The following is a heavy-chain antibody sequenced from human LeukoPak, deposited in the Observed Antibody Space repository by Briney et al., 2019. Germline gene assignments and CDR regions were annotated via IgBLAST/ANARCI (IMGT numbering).Heavy chain of an antibody. CDR3: AKGVPLTLFDY. J-gene: IGHJ4*02. V-gene: IGHV3-23*01. CDR2: ISGSGGST. CDR1: GFTVSSNY. D-gene: IGHD3-9*01. Sequence: GGSLRLSCAASGFTVSSNYMSWVRQAPGKGLEWVSAISGSGGSTYYADSVKGRFTISRDNPKNTLYLQMNGLRAEDTAVYYCAKGVPLTLFDYWGRGTLVTVSS.